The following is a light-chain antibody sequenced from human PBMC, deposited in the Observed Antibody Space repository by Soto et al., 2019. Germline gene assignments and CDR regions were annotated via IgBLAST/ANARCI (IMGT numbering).Light chain of an antibody. CDR2: DAS. CDR3: QQYNTYST. Sequence: DIQMTQSPSTLSASVGDRVTITCRASQSISGWLAWYQQKPGKAPKLLIYDASSLQTGVPSRFSGSGSGTEFTLTISSLQPDDFATYYCQQYNTYSTFGQGTKV. CDR1: QSISGW. J-gene: IGKJ1*01. V-gene: IGKV1-5*01.